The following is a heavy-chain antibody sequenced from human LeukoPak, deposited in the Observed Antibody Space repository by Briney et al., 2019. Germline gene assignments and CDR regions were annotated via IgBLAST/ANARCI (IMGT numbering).Heavy chain of an antibody. CDR3: ARGPKVPAPTYYFDY. CDR1: GFTFSTYA. CDR2: LSGSGAST. J-gene: IGHJ4*02. V-gene: IGHV3-23*01. D-gene: IGHD2-2*01. Sequence: GGSLRLSCAASGFTFSTYAMTWVRQAPGKGLEWVSALSGSGASTFHADSVKGRFTISRDNSKNTLYLQMNSLRDEDTAVYYCARGPKVPAPTYYFDYWGQGILGTVSS.